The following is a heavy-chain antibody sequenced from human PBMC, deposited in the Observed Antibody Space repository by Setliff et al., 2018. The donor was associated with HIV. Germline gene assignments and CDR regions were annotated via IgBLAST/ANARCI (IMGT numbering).Heavy chain of an antibody. J-gene: IGHJ1*01. D-gene: IGHD1-1*01. V-gene: IGHV4-34*01. CDR2: INHSRRT. CDR3: ASSATTKFFQH. CDR1: GGSFSGFY. Sequence: SETLSLTCAVYGGSFSGFYWNWIRQAPGKGLEWIGEINHSRRTNYNPSLKSRVTMSVDASKNQFSLKLSSVTAADTAVYYCASSATTKFFQHWGQGTLVTVSS.